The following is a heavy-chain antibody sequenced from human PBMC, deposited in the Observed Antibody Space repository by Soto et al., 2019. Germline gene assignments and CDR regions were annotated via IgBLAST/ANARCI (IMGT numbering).Heavy chain of an antibody. V-gene: IGHV3-23*01. CDR1: GFTFGTFV. Sequence: XVSLRLSCAASGFTFGTFVMSLVRQTPGKGLEWVSTITETGDDPYYPDSVKGRFTISRDNSKNTLYLQMTSLRAEDTALYYCTKASSDRNHMEVWGPGTTVTVSS. CDR2: ITETGDDP. J-gene: IGHJ6*02. CDR3: TKASSDRNHMEV.